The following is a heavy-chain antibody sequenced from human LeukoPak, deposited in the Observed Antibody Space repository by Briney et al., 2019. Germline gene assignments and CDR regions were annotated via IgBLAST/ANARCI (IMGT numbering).Heavy chain of an antibody. Sequence: GGSLRLSCAASEFTFSSYWMHWVRQAPGKGLVWVSRINSDGSSTTYADSVKGRFAISRDNAKNSLYLQMSSLRAEDTAVYFCARLRQFGEPALYYFDYWGQGTLVTVSS. CDR1: EFTFSSYW. D-gene: IGHD3-10*01. CDR2: INSDGSST. V-gene: IGHV3-74*01. CDR3: ARLRQFGEPALYYFDY. J-gene: IGHJ4*02.